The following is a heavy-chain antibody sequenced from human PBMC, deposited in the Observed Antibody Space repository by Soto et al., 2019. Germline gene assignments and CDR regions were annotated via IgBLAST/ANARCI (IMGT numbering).Heavy chain of an antibody. Sequence: QVQLQQWGAGLLKPSETLSLTCAVYGGSFSGYQWSWIRQTPGKGLEWIGEINDSGNINYNPSLKSPVTILLDTPKKQISLKLSSVTAADSAVYYCARGVILWFGELSRRGGYHYYMDVWGKGTTVTVSS. CDR2: INDSGNI. V-gene: IGHV4-34*01. CDR1: GGSFSGYQ. CDR3: ARGVILWFGELSRRGGYHYYMDV. D-gene: IGHD3-10*01. J-gene: IGHJ6*03.